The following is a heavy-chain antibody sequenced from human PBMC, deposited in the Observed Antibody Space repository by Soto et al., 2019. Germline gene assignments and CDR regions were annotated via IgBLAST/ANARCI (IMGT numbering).Heavy chain of an antibody. D-gene: IGHD2-15*01. Sequence: EVQLVESGGGLVQPGRPLRLSCAASGFTFDDYAMHWVRQAPGKGLEWVSGISWNSGSIGYADSVKGRFTISRDNAKNSLYLQMNSLRAEDTALYYCAKDIGIEGVVVADWGQGTLVTVSS. V-gene: IGHV3-9*01. CDR3: AKDIGIEGVVVAD. CDR1: GFTFDDYA. CDR2: ISWNSGSI. J-gene: IGHJ4*02.